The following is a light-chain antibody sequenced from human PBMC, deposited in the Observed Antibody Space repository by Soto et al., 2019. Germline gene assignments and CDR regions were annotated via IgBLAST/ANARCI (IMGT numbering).Light chain of an antibody. CDR3: QSYDSSLRGVG. V-gene: IGLV1-40*01. CDR1: TSNIGAGYD. J-gene: IGLJ2*01. CDR2: GNS. Sequence: QAVVPQPTSVSGAPGQRVTISCTGSTSNIGAGYDVHWYQQLPGTAPKRLIYGNSNRPSGVPDRFSGSKSGTSASLAITGLQAEDDADYYCQSYDSSLRGVGFGGGTKLTV.